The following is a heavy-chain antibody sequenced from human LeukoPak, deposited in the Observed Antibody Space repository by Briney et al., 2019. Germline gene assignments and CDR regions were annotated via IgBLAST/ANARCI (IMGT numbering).Heavy chain of an antibody. Sequence: SETLSLTCAVYGVSFSGYYWSWIRQPPGKGLEWIGEINHSGRTNYNPSLKSRVTISVDTSKNQFSLKLSSVTAADTAVYYCARGQFQRDYWGQGTLVTVSS. CDR2: INHSGRT. J-gene: IGHJ4*02. V-gene: IGHV4-34*01. CDR3: ARGQFQRDY. CDR1: GVSFSGYY.